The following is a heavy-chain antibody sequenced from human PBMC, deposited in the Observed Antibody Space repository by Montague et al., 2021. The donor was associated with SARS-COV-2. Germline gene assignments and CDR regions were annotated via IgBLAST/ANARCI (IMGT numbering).Heavy chain of an antibody. D-gene: IGHD3-16*02. CDR2: IFYSGTT. J-gene: IGHJ4*02. CDR3: ARHVTFGGVVVALDY. V-gene: IGHV4-39*01. Sequence: SETLSLTCTVSGASISSSENSWGWIRQSPGKGLEWFGSIFYSGTTYFNPSLRSRIAISVDTSKNQFSLEVTSATAADTAVYYCARHVTFGGVVVALDYWGQGHLVSVSS. CDR1: GASISSSENS.